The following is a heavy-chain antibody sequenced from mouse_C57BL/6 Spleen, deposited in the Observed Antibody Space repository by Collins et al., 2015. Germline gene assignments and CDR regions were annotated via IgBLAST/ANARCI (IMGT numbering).Heavy chain of an antibody. D-gene: IGHD1-1*01. CDR2: IHPSDSDT. Sequence: QVQLQQPGAELVKSGASVKVSCKASGYTFTSYWMHWVKQRPGQGLEWIGRIHPSDSDTNYNQKFKGKATLTVDKSSSTAYMQVSSLTSEDSAVYYCAMDYGSPFAYWGQGTLVTVSA. V-gene: IGHV1-74*01. CDR3: AMDYGSPFAY. J-gene: IGHJ3*01. CDR1: GYTFTSYW.